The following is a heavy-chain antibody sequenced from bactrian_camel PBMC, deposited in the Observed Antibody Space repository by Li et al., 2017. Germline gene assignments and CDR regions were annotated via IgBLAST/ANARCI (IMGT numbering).Heavy chain of an antibody. CDR1: GATGSRHC. CDR3: AARTDSDCGIWHLATAGYFRY. CDR2: LERDGRS. Sequence: HVQLVESGGGSVQAGGSLRLSCAASGATGSRHCMGWFRQASGKEREGVARLERDGRSVYVEEVKGRFTISQGNAKSTIYLQIDSLKPDDTAMYYCAARTDSDCGIWHLATAGYFRYWGQGTQVTVS. V-gene: IGHV3S55*01. J-gene: IGHJ4*01. D-gene: IGHD2*01.